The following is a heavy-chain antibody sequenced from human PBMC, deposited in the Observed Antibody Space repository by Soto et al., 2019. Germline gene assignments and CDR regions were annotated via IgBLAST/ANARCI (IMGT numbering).Heavy chain of an antibody. CDR3: ATGSGWYSPDY. J-gene: IGHJ4*02. D-gene: IGHD6-19*01. CDR1: GFTFSSNW. Sequence: EVQLVESGGGLVQPGGSLRLSCAASGFTFSSNWMHWVRHGPGKGLVWVSRIDNDGSSRDYADSVKGRFTISRDNAKNTMYLEMSSLRAEDTAVYYCATGSGWYSPDYWGQGTLVTVSS. CDR2: IDNDGSSR. V-gene: IGHV3-74*01.